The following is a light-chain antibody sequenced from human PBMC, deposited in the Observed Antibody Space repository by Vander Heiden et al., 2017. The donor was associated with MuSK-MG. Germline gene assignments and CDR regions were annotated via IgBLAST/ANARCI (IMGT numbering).Light chain of an antibody. CDR3: QQRDSTPLT. V-gene: IGKV1-39*01. CDR2: DAS. CDR1: QSISTF. J-gene: IGKJ4*01. Sequence: DIQMTQSPSSLSASVGDRVTLTCRANQSISTFWNWYQQNPGRAPKLLIYDASTLQSGVPSRFRGSGSGTDFTLTVSSLQPEDFSTYYCQQRDSTPLTFGGGTTVE.